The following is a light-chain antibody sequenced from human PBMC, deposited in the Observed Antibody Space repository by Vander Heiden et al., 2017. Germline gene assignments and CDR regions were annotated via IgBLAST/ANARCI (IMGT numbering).Light chain of an antibody. Sequence: QSALTQPASVSGSPGQSVTIPCTGTTSDVGRWNLVSWYQQHPGKPPKLMIYEVSKRPSDTSNRFSGSKSGNTASLTISGLQDEDEADYYCCAYADSGRIFGGGTKLTVL. V-gene: IGLV2-23*02. J-gene: IGLJ2*01. CDR1: TSDVGRWNL. CDR2: EVS. CDR3: CAYADSGRI.